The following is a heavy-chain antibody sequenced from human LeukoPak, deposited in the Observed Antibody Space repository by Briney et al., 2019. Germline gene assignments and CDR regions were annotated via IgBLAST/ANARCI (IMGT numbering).Heavy chain of an antibody. D-gene: IGHD6-13*01. J-gene: IGHJ4*02. CDR2: IYTSGST. CDR3: RSSSWYGDFDY. CDR1: GGSISRYY. Sequence: PSETLSLTCTVSGGSISRYYWSWIRQPAGKGLEWIGRIYTSGSTNYNPSLKSRVTMSVDTSKNQLSLKLSSVTAADTAVYYCRSSSWYGDFDYWGQGTLVTVSS. V-gene: IGHV4-4*07.